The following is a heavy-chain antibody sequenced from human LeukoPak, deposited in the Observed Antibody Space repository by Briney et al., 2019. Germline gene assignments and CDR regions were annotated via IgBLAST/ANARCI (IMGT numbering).Heavy chain of an antibody. D-gene: IGHD6-6*01. CDR1: VGTFSSYA. CDR3: ARVAIGAARPVAYFDY. CDR2: IIPIFGTT. Sequence: SSVTVSCMASVGTFSSYAISWVRQAHGQGLEWVGGIIPIFGTTNYAQKFQGRVTMTTDKSTSTAYMKLSSLRSEDTAVYYCARVAIGAARPVAYFDYWGQGTLVTVSS. V-gene: IGHV1-69*05. J-gene: IGHJ4*02.